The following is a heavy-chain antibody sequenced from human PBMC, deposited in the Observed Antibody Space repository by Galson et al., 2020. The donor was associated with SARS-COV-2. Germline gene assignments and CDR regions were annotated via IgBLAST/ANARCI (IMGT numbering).Heavy chain of an antibody. J-gene: IGHJ6*02. CDR2: ISSNSEYI. Sequence: GGSLRLSCAASGFTFNSYTMTWVRQAPGKGPEWVSSISSNSEYIYYVDSLKGRFTISRDNAKNSLYLQMNSLRAEDTAVYYCAREASWAMFGMDVWGQGTTVTVSS. V-gene: IGHV3-21*01. CDR1: GFTFNSYT. D-gene: IGHD1-26*01. CDR3: AREASWAMFGMDV.